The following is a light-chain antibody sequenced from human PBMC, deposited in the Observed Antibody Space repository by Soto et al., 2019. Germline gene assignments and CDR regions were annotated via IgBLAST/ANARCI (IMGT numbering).Light chain of an antibody. Sequence: QSVLTQPASVSGSPGQSITISCTGTSSDIGSYNYVSWYQQHPGKAPKLMIYEVSNRPSGVSNRFSGSKSGNTASLTISGLQAEDDADYYCSSYTSSSTLGVFGNGTKVTVL. J-gene: IGLJ1*01. CDR3: SSYTSSSTLGV. CDR2: EVS. CDR1: SSDIGSYNY. V-gene: IGLV2-14*01.